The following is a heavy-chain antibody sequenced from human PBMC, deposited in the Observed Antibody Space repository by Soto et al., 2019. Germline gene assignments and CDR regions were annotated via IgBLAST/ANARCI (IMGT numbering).Heavy chain of an antibody. CDR1: GGTFSSYA. CDR3: ARDSVYYDSSGYYPYYFDY. Sequence: AASVKVSCKASGGTFSSYAISWVRQAPGQGLEWMGGIIPIFGTANYAQKFQGRVTITADESTSTAYMELSSLRSEDTAVYYCARDSVYYDSSGYYPYYFDYWGQGTLVTVSS. D-gene: IGHD3-22*01. V-gene: IGHV1-69*13. CDR2: IIPIFGTA. J-gene: IGHJ4*02.